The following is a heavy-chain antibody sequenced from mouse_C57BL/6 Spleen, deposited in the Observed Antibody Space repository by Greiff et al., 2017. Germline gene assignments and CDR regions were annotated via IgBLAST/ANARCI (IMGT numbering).Heavy chain of an antibody. V-gene: IGHV5-4*01. D-gene: IGHD4-1*01. Sequence: EVHLVESGGGLVKPGGSLKLSCAASGFTFSSYAMSWVRQTPEKRLEWVATISDGGSYTYYPDNVKGRFTISRDNAKNNLYLQMSHLKSEDTAMYYCARDNWDERAYWGQGTLVTVSA. CDR3: ARDNWDERAY. J-gene: IGHJ3*01. CDR2: ISDGGSYT. CDR1: GFTFSSYA.